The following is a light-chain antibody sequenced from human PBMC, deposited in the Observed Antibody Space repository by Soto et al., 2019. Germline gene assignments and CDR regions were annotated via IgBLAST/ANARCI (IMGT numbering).Light chain of an antibody. J-gene: IGKJ5*01. Sequence: EIVLTQSPGTLSLSPGERATLSYRASQSVSSSYLAGYQQKPGQAPRLLIYGASSRATGIPDRFSGSGSGTDFTLTISRLEPEDFAVYYCQQYGRSPPITFGQGTRLEIK. CDR1: QSVSSSY. CDR2: GAS. CDR3: QQYGRSPPIT. V-gene: IGKV3-20*01.